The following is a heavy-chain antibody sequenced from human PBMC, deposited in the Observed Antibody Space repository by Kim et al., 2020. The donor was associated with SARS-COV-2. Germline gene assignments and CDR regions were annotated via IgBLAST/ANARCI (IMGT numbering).Heavy chain of an antibody. D-gene: IGHD3-10*01. V-gene: IGHV5-10-1*01. CDR3: ARRTSPYYYGSGSYLAGLGHNCCDP. J-gene: IGHJ5*02. Sequence: GESLKISCKGSGYSFTSYWISWVRQMPGKGLEWMGRIDPSDSYTNYSPSFQGHVTISADKSISTAYLQWSSLKASDTAMYYCARRTSPYYYGSGSYLAGLGHNCCDPWGQGTLVTVSS. CDR2: IDPSDSYT. CDR1: GYSFTSYW.